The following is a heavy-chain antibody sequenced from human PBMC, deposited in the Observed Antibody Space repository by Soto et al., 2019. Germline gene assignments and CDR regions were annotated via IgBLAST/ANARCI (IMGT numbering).Heavy chain of an antibody. J-gene: IGHJ5*02. CDR1: GGSFSGYY. V-gene: IGHV4-34*01. Sequence: SETLSLTCAVYGGSFSGYYWSWIRQPPGKGLEWIGEINHSGSTNYNPSLKSRVTISVDTSKNQFSLKLSSVTAADTAVYYCARGSSSWYSVMIVVRWFDPWGQGTLVTVSS. D-gene: IGHD6-13*01. CDR3: ARGSSSWYSVMIVVRWFDP. CDR2: INHSGST.